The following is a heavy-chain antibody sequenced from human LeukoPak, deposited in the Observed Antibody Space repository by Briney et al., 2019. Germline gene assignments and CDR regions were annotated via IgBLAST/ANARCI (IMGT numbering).Heavy chain of an antibody. Sequence: ASVKVSCKASGYTFTSYDINWVRQATGQWLEWMGWTDPNSGNTGYAQKFQGRVTMTRNTSISTAYMELSSLRSEDTAVYYCARDGGQLRFLEWLTTGFDIWGQGTMVTVSS. CDR2: TDPNSGNT. CDR1: GYTFTSYD. V-gene: IGHV1-8*01. CDR3: ARDGGQLRFLEWLTTGFDI. D-gene: IGHD3-3*01. J-gene: IGHJ3*02.